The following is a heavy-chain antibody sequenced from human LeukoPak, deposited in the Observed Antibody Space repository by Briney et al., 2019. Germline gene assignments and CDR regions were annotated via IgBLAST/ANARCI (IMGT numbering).Heavy chain of an antibody. D-gene: IGHD5-12*01. CDR1: GGSISSYY. Sequence: SETLSLTCTVSGGSISSYYWSCIRQPPGKGLEWIGYIYYSGSTNYNPSLKSRVTISVDTSKNQFSLKLSSVTAADTAVYYCARSFSGYDLAYYYYMDVWGKGTTVTVSS. CDR3: ARSFSGYDLAYYYYMDV. CDR2: IYYSGST. J-gene: IGHJ6*03. V-gene: IGHV4-59*01.